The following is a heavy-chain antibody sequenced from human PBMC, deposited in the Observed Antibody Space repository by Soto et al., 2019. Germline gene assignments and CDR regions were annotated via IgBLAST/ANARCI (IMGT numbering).Heavy chain of an antibody. D-gene: IGHD3-9*01. CDR3: ARVRRRYYDILTGYPSAFGY. Sequence: QVQLVQSGAEVKKPGSSVKVSCKASGGTFSSYAISWVRQAPGQGLEWMGGIIPIFGTANYAQKFQGRVTITADESTSTAYMELSSLRSEDTAVYYCARVRRRYYDILTGYPSAFGYWGHGTLVTVSS. V-gene: IGHV1-69*01. CDR2: IIPIFGTA. CDR1: GGTFSSYA. J-gene: IGHJ4*01.